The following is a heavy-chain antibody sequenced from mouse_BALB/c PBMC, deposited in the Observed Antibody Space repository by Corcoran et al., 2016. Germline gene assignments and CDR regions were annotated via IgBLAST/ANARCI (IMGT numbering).Heavy chain of an antibody. Sequence: QVQLQQSGAELAKPGASVKMSCKASGYTFTSYWMHWVKQRPGQGLEWIGYINPSTGYTEYNQKFKDKATLTADKSSSTAYMQLSSLTSEDSAVYCCCTGSSSYFDGWGAGTTVTVSS. V-gene: IGHV1-7*01. CDR2: INPSTGYT. J-gene: IGHJ1*01. D-gene: IGHD1-1*01. CDR1: GYTFTSYW. CDR3: CTGSSSYFDG.